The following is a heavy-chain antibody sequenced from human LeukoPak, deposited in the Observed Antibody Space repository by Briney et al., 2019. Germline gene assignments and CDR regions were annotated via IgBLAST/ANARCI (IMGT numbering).Heavy chain of an antibody. J-gene: IGHJ4*02. CDR2: IIPILGIA. CDR3: AREGASRGYSGYDPLTPFDY. D-gene: IGHD5-12*01. CDR1: GGTFSSYA. Sequence: SVKVSCKASGGTFSSYAISWVRQAPGQGLEWMGRIIPILGIANYAQKFQGRVTITADKSTSTAYMELSSLRSEDTAVYYCAREGASRGYSGYDPLTPFDYWGQGTLVTVSS. V-gene: IGHV1-69*04.